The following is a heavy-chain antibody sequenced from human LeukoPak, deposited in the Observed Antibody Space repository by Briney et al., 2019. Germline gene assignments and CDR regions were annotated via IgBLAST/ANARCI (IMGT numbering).Heavy chain of an antibody. CDR1: GYTFTSYY. CDR2: INPSGGST. V-gene: IGHV1-46*01. CDR3: ARSLVVGATYPYH. Sequence: VASVKVSCKASGYTFTSYYMHLVRQAPGQGLEWMGIINPSGGSTSYAQKFQGRVTMTRDTSTSTVYMELSSLRSEDTAVYYCARSLVVGATYPYHWGQGTLVTVSS. J-gene: IGHJ5*02. D-gene: IGHD1-26*01.